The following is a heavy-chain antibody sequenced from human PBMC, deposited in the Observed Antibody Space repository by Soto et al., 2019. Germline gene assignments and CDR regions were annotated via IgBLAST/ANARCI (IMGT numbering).Heavy chain of an antibody. J-gene: IGHJ1*01. CDR1: GFTFSSYG. V-gene: IGHV3-33*01. CDR2: IWYDGSNK. D-gene: IGHD2-8*01. CDR3: ARDLRDCTNGVCPAPCFQH. Sequence: HPGGSLRLSCAASGFTFSSYGMHWVRQAPGKGLEWVAVIWYDGSNKYYADSVKGRFTISRDNSKNTLYLQMNSLRAEDTAVYYCARDLRDCTNGVCPAPCFQHWGQGTLVTVSS.